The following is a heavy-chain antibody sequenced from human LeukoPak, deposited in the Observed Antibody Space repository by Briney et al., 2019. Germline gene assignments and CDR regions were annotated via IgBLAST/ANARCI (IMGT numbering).Heavy chain of an antibody. D-gene: IGHD3-22*01. CDR1: AASISNYY. CDR2: ISTSGST. J-gene: IGHJ4*02. CDR3: ASPRSGYRYTFHY. Sequence: PSETLSLTCAVSAASISNYYWSWIRQAPGKGLGWIGYISTSGSTNYNPSLKSRVSISLDTSKNRFSLNLNFVTAADTAVYYFASPRSGYRYTFHYWGQGALVTVSS. V-gene: IGHV4-4*09.